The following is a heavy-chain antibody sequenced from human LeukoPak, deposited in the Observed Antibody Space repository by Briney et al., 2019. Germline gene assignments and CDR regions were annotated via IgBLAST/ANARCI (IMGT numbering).Heavy chain of an antibody. Sequence: GGSLRLSCAASGFTFSSYWMHWVRQAPGKGLVWVSRINSDGSSTSYADSVKGRFTISRDNAKTTLYLQMNSLGAEDTAVYYCASADSSGYLVDYWGQGTLVTVSS. V-gene: IGHV3-74*01. J-gene: IGHJ4*02. CDR1: GFTFSSYW. D-gene: IGHD3-22*01. CDR2: INSDGSST. CDR3: ASADSSGYLVDY.